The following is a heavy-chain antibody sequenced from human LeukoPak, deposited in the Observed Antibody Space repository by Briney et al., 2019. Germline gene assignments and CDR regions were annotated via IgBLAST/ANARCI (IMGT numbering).Heavy chain of an antibody. V-gene: IGHV3-20*04. D-gene: IGHD6-19*01. Sequence: EGSLSLPCAVCGYTFDDYGMSWLRQSPGKGLEGVSDINWNCGSTGYAASVKGRFTITRDDAKNSLYLQMNSLRAEDTALYYCARSFGYMSSSGWYFDYWGQGTLVTVSS. CDR3: ARSFGYMSSSGWYFDY. CDR1: GYTFDDYG. CDR2: INWNCGST. J-gene: IGHJ4*02.